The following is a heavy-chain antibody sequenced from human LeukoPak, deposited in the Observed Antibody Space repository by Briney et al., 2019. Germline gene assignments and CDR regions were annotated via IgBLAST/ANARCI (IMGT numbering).Heavy chain of an antibody. V-gene: IGHV1-69*13. Sequence: ASVKVSCKASGGTFSSYAISWVRQAPGLGLEWMGGIIPIFGTANYAQKFQGRVTITADESTSTAYMELSSLRSEDTAVYYCARRIAARPEDAFDIWGQGTMVTVSS. CDR2: IIPIFGTA. CDR1: GGTFSSYA. J-gene: IGHJ3*02. D-gene: IGHD6-6*01. CDR3: ARRIAARPEDAFDI.